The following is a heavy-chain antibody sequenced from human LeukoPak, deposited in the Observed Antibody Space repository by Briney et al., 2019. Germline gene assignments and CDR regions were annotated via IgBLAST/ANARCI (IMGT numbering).Heavy chain of an antibody. Sequence: QSGGSLRLSCAASGFTFSSYAMSWVRQAPGKGLEWVSAISGSGGSTYYADSVKGRFAISRDNSKNTLYLQMNSLRAEDTAVYYCARRKWELQYGGDAFDIWGQGTMVTVSS. CDR3: ARRKWELQYGGDAFDI. CDR1: GFTFSSYA. CDR2: ISGSGGST. V-gene: IGHV3-23*01. J-gene: IGHJ3*02. D-gene: IGHD1-26*01.